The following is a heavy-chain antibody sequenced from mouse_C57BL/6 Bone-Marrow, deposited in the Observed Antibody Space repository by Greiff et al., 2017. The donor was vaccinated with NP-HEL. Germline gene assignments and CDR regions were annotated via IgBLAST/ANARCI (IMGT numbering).Heavy chain of an antibody. V-gene: IGHV1-50*01. CDR2: IDPSDSYT. CDR3: ARSYTFAY. CDR1: GYTFTSYW. J-gene: IGHJ3*01. D-gene: IGHD2-12*01. Sequence: QVQLQQPGAELVKPGASVKLSCKASGYTFTSYWMQWVKQRPGQGLEWIGEIDPSDSYTNYNQKFKGKATLTVDTSSSTAYMQLSSLTSEDSAVYDCARSYTFAYWGQGTLVTVSA.